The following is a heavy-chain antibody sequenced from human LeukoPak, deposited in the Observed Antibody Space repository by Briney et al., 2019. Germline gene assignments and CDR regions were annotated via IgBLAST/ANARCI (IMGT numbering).Heavy chain of an antibody. Sequence: GGSLRLSCAASGFTFSSYGMHWVRQAPGKGLEWVANIKEDGSDKYYVDSVKGRFTISRDDAKNSLYLQLNSLRAEDTAVYYCARDPRSKGGDWGDFDYWGQGTLVTVSS. CDR2: IKEDGSDK. CDR1: GFTFSSYG. V-gene: IGHV3-7*01. CDR3: ARDPRSKGGDWGDFDY. J-gene: IGHJ4*02. D-gene: IGHD2-21*02.